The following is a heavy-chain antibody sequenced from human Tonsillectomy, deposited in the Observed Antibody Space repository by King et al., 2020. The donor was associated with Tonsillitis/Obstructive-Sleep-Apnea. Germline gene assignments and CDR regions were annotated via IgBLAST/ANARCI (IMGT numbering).Heavy chain of an antibody. J-gene: IGHJ4*02. Sequence: QLVQSGGGVVQPGRSLRLSCAASGFTFSSYGMHWVRQAPGKGLEWVAVISYDGSNKYYADSVKGRFTISRDNSKNTLYLQMNSLRAEDTAVYYCAKDGVGGLRFLEWLLPYWGQGTLVTVSS. D-gene: IGHD3-3*01. CDR2: ISYDGSNK. V-gene: IGHV3-30*18. CDR1: GFTFSSYG. CDR3: AKDGVGGLRFLEWLLPY.